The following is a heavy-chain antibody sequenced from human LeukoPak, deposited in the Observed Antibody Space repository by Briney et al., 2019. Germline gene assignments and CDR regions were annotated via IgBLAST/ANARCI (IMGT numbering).Heavy chain of an antibody. Sequence: PGGSLRLSCAASGFTFSSYAMSWVRQAPGKGLEWVSAISGSGGSIYYADSVKGRFTISRDNSKNTLYLQMNSLRAEDTAVYYCAKGDGVPAATNWFDPWGQGTLVTVSS. D-gene: IGHD2-2*01. CDR1: GFTFSSYA. CDR2: ISGSGGSI. CDR3: AKGDGVPAATNWFDP. J-gene: IGHJ5*02. V-gene: IGHV3-23*01.